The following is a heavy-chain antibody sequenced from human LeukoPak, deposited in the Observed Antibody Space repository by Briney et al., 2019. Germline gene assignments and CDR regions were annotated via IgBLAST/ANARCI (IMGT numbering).Heavy chain of an antibody. D-gene: IGHD3-16*02. CDR2: IDPNSGGT. J-gene: IGHJ3*01. V-gene: IGHV1-2*06. CDR3: ARGHDYVWGSYPNDAFDF. Sequence: ASVKVSCKASEYTFTDYYMHWVRQAPGQGLEWMGRIDPNSGGTNYAQKFQGRVTMTGDTSISTAYMELNRLTSDDTTVYYCARGHDYVWGSYPNDAFDFWGQGTMVTVSS. CDR1: EYTFTDYY.